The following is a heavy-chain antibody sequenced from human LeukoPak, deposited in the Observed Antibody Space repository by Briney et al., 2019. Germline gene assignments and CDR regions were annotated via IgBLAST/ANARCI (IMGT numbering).Heavy chain of an antibody. J-gene: IGHJ4*02. CDR2: ISAYNGNT. V-gene: IGHV1-18*01. CDR1: GYTFTSYG. CDR3: ARDLEAAAEAPSFDY. Sequence: GASVKVSCKASGYTFTSYGISWVRQAPGQGLEWMGWISAYNGNTNYAQKLQGRVTMTTDTSTSTAYMELRSLRSDDTAVYYCARDLEAAAEAPSFDYWGQGTLVTVSS. D-gene: IGHD6-13*01.